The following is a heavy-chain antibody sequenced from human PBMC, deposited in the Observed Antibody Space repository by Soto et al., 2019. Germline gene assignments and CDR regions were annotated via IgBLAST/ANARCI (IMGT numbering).Heavy chain of an antibody. J-gene: IGHJ6*02. V-gene: IGHV4-31*03. CDR3: AGGGYDFYYYYYGMDV. CDR2: IYYSGST. CDR1: GGXISSGGYY. Sequence: PSETLSLTCTVSGGXISSGGYYWSWIRQHPGKGLEWIGYIYYSGSTYYNPSLKSRVTISVDTSKNQFSLKLSSVTAADTAVYYCAGGGYDFYYYYYGMDVWGQGTTVTVSS. D-gene: IGHD5-12*01.